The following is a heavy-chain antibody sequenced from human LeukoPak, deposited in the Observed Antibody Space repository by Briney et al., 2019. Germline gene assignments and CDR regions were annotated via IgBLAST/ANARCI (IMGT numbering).Heavy chain of an antibody. Sequence: PGRSLRLSCAASGFTFGSYGMHWVRQAPGKGLEWVAVISYDGSNEYYADSVKGRFTISRDNSKNTLYLQMNSLKTEDTAVYYCTTDSGSGFIDYWGQGTLVTVSS. CDR3: TTDSGSGFIDY. CDR2: ISYDGSNE. CDR1: GFTFGSYG. D-gene: IGHD3-22*01. J-gene: IGHJ4*02. V-gene: IGHV3-30*03.